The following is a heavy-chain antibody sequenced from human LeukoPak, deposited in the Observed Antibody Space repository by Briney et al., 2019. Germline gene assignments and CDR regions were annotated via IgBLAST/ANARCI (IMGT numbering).Heavy chain of an antibody. Sequence: PGGSLRLSCAASGFTFSIYAMTWVRQAPGKGLEWVSAISGSGGGTYYAGSVKGRLTISRDNSKNTLYLQMNSLRAEDTAVYYCAKLVAAKRFEEFGYWGQGTLVTVSS. J-gene: IGHJ4*02. D-gene: IGHD2-15*01. CDR3: AKLVAAKRFEEFGY. V-gene: IGHV3-23*01. CDR1: GFTFSIYA. CDR2: ISGSGGGT.